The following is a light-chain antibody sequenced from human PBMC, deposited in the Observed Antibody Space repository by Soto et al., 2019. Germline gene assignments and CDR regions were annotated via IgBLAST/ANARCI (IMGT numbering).Light chain of an antibody. CDR2: AAS. CDR1: QSISSW. J-gene: IGKJ2*01. CDR3: QQYHRYPVT. V-gene: IGKV1-5*01. Sequence: DIQMTQSPFTLSASVGDRVTITCRASQSISSWLAWYQQKPGKAPKVLISAASSLQIGVPSRFSGSGSGTEFTLTISSLQPDDFATYYCQQYHRYPVTFGQGTKLEIK.